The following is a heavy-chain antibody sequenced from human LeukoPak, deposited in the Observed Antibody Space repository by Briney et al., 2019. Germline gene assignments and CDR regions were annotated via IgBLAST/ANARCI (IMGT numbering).Heavy chain of an antibody. CDR3: ARAPSAIRANWFDP. CDR1: GYTFTSYD. D-gene: IGHD2-21*01. J-gene: IGHJ5*02. CDR2: MNPNSGNT. Sequence: EASVKVSCKASGYTFTSYDINWVRQATGRGLEWMGWMNPNSGNTGYAQKFQGRVTMTRNTSISTAYMELSSLRSEDTAVYYCARAPSAIRANWFDPWGQGTLVTVSS. V-gene: IGHV1-8*01.